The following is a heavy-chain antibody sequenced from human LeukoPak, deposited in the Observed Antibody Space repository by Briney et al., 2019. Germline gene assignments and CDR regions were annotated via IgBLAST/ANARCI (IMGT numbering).Heavy chain of an antibody. V-gene: IGHV4-59*06. CDR2: IYYSGST. CDR1: GGSISSYY. D-gene: IGHD6-13*01. Sequence: SETLSLTCTVSGGSISSYYWSWIRQPPRKGLEWIGYIYYSGSTYYNPSLKSRVTISVDTSKNQFSLKLSSVTAADTAVYYCASTIAAASGGFDYWGQGTLVTVSS. J-gene: IGHJ4*02. CDR3: ASTIAAASGGFDY.